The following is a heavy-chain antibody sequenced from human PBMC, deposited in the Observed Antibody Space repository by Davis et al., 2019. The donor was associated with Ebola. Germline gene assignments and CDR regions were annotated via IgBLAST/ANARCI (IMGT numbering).Heavy chain of an antibody. J-gene: IGHJ6*02. CDR1: GFTFSSYA. CDR3: ARDGEDIVVVVAATSNYGMDV. V-gene: IGHV3-30-3*01. CDR2: ISYDGSNK. D-gene: IGHD2-15*01. Sequence: PGGSLRLSCAASGFTFSSYAMHWVRQAPGKGLEWVAVISYDGSNKYYADSVKGRFTISRDNSKNTLYLQMNSLRAEDTAVYYCARDGEDIVVVVAATSNYGMDVWGQGTTVTVSS.